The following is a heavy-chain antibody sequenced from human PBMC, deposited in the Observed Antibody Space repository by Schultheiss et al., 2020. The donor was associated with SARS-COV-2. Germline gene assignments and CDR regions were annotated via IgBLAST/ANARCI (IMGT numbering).Heavy chain of an antibody. V-gene: IGHV3-33*01. D-gene: IGHD2-21*01. J-gene: IGHJ4*02. CDR2: IYYDGKNE. Sequence: GGSLRLSCAASGFTFSSYGMHWVRQAPGKGLEWVAVIYYDGKNENADSVKGRFTVSRDNSKNTLFLQMNSLRVDDTAVYYCARDLRIGDGYLDYWGQGTLVTVSS. CDR1: GFTFSSYG. CDR3: ARDLRIGDGYLDY.